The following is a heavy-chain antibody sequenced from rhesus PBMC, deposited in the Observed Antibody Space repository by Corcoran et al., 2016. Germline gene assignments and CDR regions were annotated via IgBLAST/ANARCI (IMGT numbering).Heavy chain of an antibody. Sequence: QVQLQESGPGLVKPSETLSLTCAVYGGSISDYYYWSWIRQPPGKGLEWIGQIYGGSGSTYYNPSLKSRVTVSKDTSKNQFSLKLSSVTAADTAVYYCARDGTVATTDSLDVWGRGVLVTVSS. D-gene: IGHD4-29*01. CDR1: GGSISDYYY. J-gene: IGHJ5-2*02. CDR2: IYGGSGST. V-gene: IGHV4S7*01. CDR3: ARDGTVATTDSLDV.